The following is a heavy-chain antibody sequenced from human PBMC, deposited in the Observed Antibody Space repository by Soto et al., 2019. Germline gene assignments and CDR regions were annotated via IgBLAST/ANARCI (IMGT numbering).Heavy chain of an antibody. CDR1: GYNFKTYL. CDR3: ARQQTYRARINHDAFGI. J-gene: IGHJ3*02. CDR2: IYSGDSDT. Sequence: PGESLKISCNGSGYNFKTYLIAWVRQMPGQGLELLGIIYSGDSDTTYIPSFQGQVTISVDKTTSTAYLQLSSIKASDTAMYYFARQQTYRARINHDAFGIRSQGKMVTVSS. D-gene: IGHD3-16*01. V-gene: IGHV5-51*01.